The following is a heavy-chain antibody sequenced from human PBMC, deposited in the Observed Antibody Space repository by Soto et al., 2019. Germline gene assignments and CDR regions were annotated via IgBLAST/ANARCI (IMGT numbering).Heavy chain of an antibody. CDR3: ARGGGNPASTNDF. CDR1: RGSFSYFH. V-gene: IGHV4-34*01. CDR2: IHTSGST. J-gene: IGHJ4*02. D-gene: IGHD3-16*01. Sequence: QVQLQQWGGGLLKPSETLSLTCGLHRGSFSYFHWSWIRQSPGKGLEWIGEIHTSGSTNYNPSLRSRVTMSIDTSAMQFSLTLNSVTAADTAVYYCARGGGNPASTNDFWGQGARVTVSS.